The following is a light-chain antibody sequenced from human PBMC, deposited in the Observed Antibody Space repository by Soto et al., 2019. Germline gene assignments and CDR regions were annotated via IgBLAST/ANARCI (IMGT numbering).Light chain of an antibody. CDR3: QVWDSSSDHVV. J-gene: IGLJ2*01. V-gene: IGLV3-21*04. Sequence: SYELTQPPSVSVAPGKTARITCGGNNIGGKSVHWYQQKPGQAPVLVIYYDSDRPSGIPERLSGSNSGSTATLTISRVEAGDEADYYCQVWDSSSDHVVFGGGTKLTVL. CDR1: NIGGKS. CDR2: YDS.